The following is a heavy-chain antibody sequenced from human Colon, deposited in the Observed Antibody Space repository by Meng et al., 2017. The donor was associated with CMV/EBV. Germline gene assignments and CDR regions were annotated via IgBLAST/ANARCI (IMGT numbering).Heavy chain of an antibody. J-gene: IGHJ5*02. CDR2: LIPVFGTP. V-gene: IGHV1-69*13. CDR1: GGPFNSNA. D-gene: IGHD2-2*01. CDR3: ARSPLPAALTWFDP. Sequence: SVKVSCKMSGGPFNSNAISWVRQAPGQGLEWMGGLIPVFGTPKYAQKFQGRVTITADASTTTMYMELTSLTSDDTAVYYCARSPLPAALTWFDPWGQGTPVTVSS.